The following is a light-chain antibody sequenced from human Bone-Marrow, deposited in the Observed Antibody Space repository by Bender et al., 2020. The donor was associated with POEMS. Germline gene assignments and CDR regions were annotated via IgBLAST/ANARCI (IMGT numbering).Light chain of an antibody. V-gene: IGLV2-11*01. Sequence: QSVLTQPRSVSGSPGQSVTISCTGTSSNVGGYDYVSWYQHHPGKAPKLLIHDVNRRPSGVPDRFSGSKSGNTASLTISGLQPEEESTYYCASYTSSSTLVFGGGTTVTVL. CDR2: DVN. CDR3: ASYTSSSTLV. CDR1: SSNVGGYDY. J-gene: IGLJ2*01.